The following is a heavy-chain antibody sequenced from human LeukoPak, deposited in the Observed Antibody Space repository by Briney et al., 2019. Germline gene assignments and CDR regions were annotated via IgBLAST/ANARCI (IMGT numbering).Heavy chain of an antibody. CDR1: GFTFSSNG. CDR3: ARERRYFDWLLYYYYGMDV. D-gene: IGHD3-9*01. Sequence: GGSLRLSCAASGFTFSSNGMHWVRQAPGKGLEWVAVIWYDGSNKYYADSVRGRFTISRDNSKNTLYLQMNSLRAEDTAVYYCARERRYFDWLLYYYYGMDVWGQGTTVTVSS. V-gene: IGHV3-33*01. J-gene: IGHJ6*02. CDR2: IWYDGSNK.